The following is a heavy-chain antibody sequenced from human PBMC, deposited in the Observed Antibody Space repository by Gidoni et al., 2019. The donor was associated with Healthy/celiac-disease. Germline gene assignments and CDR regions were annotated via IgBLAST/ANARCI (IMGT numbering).Heavy chain of an antibody. CDR2: LIPIFGTA. Sequence: QVQLVQSGAEVQKPGSSVKVSCKASGGTFSTYAISWVRQAPGQGLEWMGGLIPIFGTANYAQKFQGRVTITADESTSTAYMELSSLRSEDTAVYYCARGSCSSTSCSLDAFDIWGQGTMVTVSS. CDR3: ARGSCSSTSCSLDAFDI. D-gene: IGHD2-2*01. CDR1: GGTFSTYA. V-gene: IGHV1-69*01. J-gene: IGHJ3*02.